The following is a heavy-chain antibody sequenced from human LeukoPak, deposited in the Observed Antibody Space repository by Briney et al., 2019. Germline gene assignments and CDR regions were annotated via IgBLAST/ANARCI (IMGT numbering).Heavy chain of an antibody. V-gene: IGHV3-23*01. CDR1: AFTFNAYA. CDR2: IGSGGVTT. D-gene: IGHD6-19*01. J-gene: IGHJ5*02. CDR3: ARPRLTVAGTRYFDP. Sequence: GGSLRLSCTASAFTFNAYAMSWVRQAPGKGLEWVSAIGSGGVTTDYADSVQGRFTISRDNSRNTLFLQMNSLRPEDTAVYYCARPRLTVAGTRYFDPWGQGTLVTVSS.